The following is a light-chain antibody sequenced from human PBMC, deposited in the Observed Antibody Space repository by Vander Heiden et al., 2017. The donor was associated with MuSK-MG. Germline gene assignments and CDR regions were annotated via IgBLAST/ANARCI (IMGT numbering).Light chain of an antibody. J-gene: IGKJ4*01. CDR2: EAS. CDR1: QITNNW. V-gene: IGKV1-5*03. CDR3: QQDNTYPLT. Sequence: DIQMTQSPSTLSASVGDRVNITCRASQITNNWLAWYQLKAGKAPKLLIYEASRLESAVSSRYHGSGPGTEFSLTIRNLQPHHVGNYFCQQDNTYPLTFGGGTKVEIK.